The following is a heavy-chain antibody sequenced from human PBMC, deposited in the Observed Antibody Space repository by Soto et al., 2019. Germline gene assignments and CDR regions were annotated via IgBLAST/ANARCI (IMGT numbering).Heavy chain of an antibody. CDR2: INPNSGGT. CDR3: ARDGDPSYGDYYYGMDV. Sequence: ASVKVSCKASGYNFTGYYMHWVRQAPGQGLEWMGWINPNSGGTNYAQKFQGRVTMTRDTSISTAYMELSRLRSDDTAVYYCARDGDPSYGDYYYGMDVWGQGTTVTVSS. CDR1: GYNFTGYY. V-gene: IGHV1-2*02. D-gene: IGHD5-18*01. J-gene: IGHJ6*02.